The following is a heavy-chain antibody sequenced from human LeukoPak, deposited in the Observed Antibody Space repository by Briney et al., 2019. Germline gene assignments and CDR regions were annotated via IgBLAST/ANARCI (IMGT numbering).Heavy chain of an antibody. CDR2: INQDGSKE. V-gene: IGHV3-7*01. CDR1: GFTFRSYW. CDR3: AKGGYINGYDY. Sequence: PGGSLRLSCAASGFTFRSYWMTWVRQAPGKGLEWVANINQDGSKEYCLDSVKGRFTISRDNDKNSLYLRVNSLRAEDTAVYYCAKGGYINGYDYWGQGTLVTVSS. D-gene: IGHD5-18*01. J-gene: IGHJ4*02.